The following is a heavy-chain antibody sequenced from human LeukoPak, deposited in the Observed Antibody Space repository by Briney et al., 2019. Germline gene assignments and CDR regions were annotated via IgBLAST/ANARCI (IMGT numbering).Heavy chain of an antibody. CDR1: GGSISSSSYY. J-gene: IGHJ4*02. V-gene: IGHV4-39*01. CDR3: ARPNYDSSGLTDY. Sequence: SETLSLTCTVSGGSISSSSYYWGWIRRPPGKGLEWIGSIYYSGSTYYNPSLKSRVTISVDTSKNQFSLKLSSVTAADTAVYYCARPNYDSSGLTDYWGQGTLVTVSS. CDR2: IYYSGST. D-gene: IGHD3-22*01.